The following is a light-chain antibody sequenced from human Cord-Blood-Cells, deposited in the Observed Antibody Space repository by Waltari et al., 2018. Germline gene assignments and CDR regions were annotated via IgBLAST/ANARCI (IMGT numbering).Light chain of an antibody. CDR2: DVS. CDR1: SSHVGSYNL. CDR3: SSYTSSSTWV. J-gene: IGLJ3*02. V-gene: IGLV2-14*02. Sequence: QSALTQPASVSGSPGQSITISCTGTSSHVGSYNLVSWYQQHPGKAPKLMIYDVSKRPSGVSNRFSGSKSGNTASLTISGLQAEDEADYYCSSYTSSSTWVFGGGTKLTVL.